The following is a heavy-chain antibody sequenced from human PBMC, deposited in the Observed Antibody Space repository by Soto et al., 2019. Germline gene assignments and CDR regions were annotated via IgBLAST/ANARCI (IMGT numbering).Heavy chain of an antibody. Sequence: QLPLQESGSGLVKPSQTLSLTCAVSGGSISSGGYSWSSIRQPPGKGLEWIGYIYHSGSTYYNPSLKSRVTISVDRSKNQFSLKLSSVTAADTAVYYCARGSPVTTDYWGQGTLVTVSS. D-gene: IGHD4-17*01. CDR1: GGSISSGGYS. CDR2: IYHSGST. CDR3: ARGSPVTTDY. V-gene: IGHV4-30-2*01. J-gene: IGHJ4*02.